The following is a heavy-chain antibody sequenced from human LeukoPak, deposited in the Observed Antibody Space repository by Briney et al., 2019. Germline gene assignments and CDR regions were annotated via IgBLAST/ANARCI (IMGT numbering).Heavy chain of an antibody. CDR2: IIPIFGTA. CDR3: ATHHSSYSSGRKNWFDP. CDR1: GGTFSSYA. D-gene: IGHD6-19*01. V-gene: IGHV1-69*13. J-gene: IGHJ5*02. Sequence: SVKVSCKASGGTFSSYAISWVRQAPGQGLEWMGGIIPIFGTANYAQKFQGRVTITADESTSTAYMELSSLRSEDTAVYYCATHHSSYSSGRKNWFDPWGQGTLVTVSS.